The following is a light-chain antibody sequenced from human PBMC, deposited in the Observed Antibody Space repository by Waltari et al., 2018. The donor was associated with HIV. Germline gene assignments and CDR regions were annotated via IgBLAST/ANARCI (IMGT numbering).Light chain of an antibody. V-gene: IGKV3-20*01. Sequence: IVLTQSPGTLSLSPGERATISCRASQSVCSRCLTWYHKKPGQAPRLLIYDTSSRATGIPDRFSGSGSGTDFTLTISRLEPEDFAVYYCQQYGSSPWTFGHGTKVEIK. CDR2: DTS. J-gene: IGKJ1*01. CDR1: QSVCSRC. CDR3: QQYGSSPWT.